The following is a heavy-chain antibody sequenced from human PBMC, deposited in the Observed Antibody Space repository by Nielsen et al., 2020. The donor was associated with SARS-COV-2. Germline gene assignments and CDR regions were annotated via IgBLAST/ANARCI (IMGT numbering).Heavy chain of an antibody. CDR1: GFTFSSYS. CDR3: ASPDVLRYFDWLLPFDY. Sequence: GESLKISCAASGFTFSSYSMSWIRQAPGKGLEWVSYISSSGSTIYYADSVKGRFTISRDNAKNSLYLQMNSLRAEDTAVYYCASPDVLRYFDWLLPFDYWGQGTLVTVSS. J-gene: IGHJ4*02. D-gene: IGHD3-9*01. V-gene: IGHV3-48*04. CDR2: ISSSGSTI.